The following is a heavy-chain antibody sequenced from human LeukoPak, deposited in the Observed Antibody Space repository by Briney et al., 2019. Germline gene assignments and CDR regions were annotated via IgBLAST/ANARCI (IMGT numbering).Heavy chain of an antibody. CDR3: VKKMGSSWNPWDF. J-gene: IGHJ4*02. CDR1: GFTFSSYW. CDR2: IKPDGSLI. D-gene: IGHD6-13*01. Sequence: GGSLRLSCAASGFTFSSYWMTWVRQGPGKGLEWVANIKPDGSLIYYVDSVKGRFTISRDNAKNSLYLQMSSLRAEDTAIYYCVKKMGSSWNPWDFWGQGTLVTVSS. V-gene: IGHV3-7*03.